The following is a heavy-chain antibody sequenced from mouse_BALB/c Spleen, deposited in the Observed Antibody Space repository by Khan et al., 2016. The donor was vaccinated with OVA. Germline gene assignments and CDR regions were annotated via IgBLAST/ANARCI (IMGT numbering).Heavy chain of an antibody. J-gene: IGHJ1*01. CDR1: GDSITSGY. V-gene: IGHV3-8*02. Sequence: EVQLQESGPSLVKPSQTLSLTCSVTGDSITSGYWNWIRKFPGNKLEYMGYISYSGSTYYNPSLKSRISITRDTSKNQYYLQLNSVSTENTASYSCARPGSGYVDWYFDIWGAGTTVTVSS. CDR3: ARPGSGYVDWYFDI. D-gene: IGHD1-1*01. CDR2: ISYSGST.